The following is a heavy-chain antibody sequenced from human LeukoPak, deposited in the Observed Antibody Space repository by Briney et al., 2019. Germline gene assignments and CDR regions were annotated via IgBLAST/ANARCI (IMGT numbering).Heavy chain of an antibody. J-gene: IGHJ4*02. V-gene: IGHV1-69*05. CDR3: ARAPYYDGSGYPDY. CDR2: IIPIFGTA. CDR1: GGTFSSYA. Sequence: ASVKVSCKASGGTFSSYAISWVRQAPGQGLEWMGGIIPIFGTANYAQKFQGRVTITTDESTSTAYMELSSLRSEDTAVYYCARAPYYDGSGYPDYWGQGTLVTVSS. D-gene: IGHD3-22*01.